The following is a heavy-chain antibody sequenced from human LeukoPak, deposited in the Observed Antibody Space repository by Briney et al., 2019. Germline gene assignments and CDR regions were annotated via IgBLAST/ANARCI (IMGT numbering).Heavy chain of an antibody. CDR2: ISWNSGRT. CDR1: AFTFDDYA. CDR3: ARFNEPAPYYDVWSGYYPGLYYYYGMDV. Sequence: PGSCLTLACAPSAFTFDDYAIQSGRQAPGRGLGWVLGISWNSGRTAYAHCVKGLFTISRDYAKNSLYLRMNSLRAADKDVYYCARFNEPAPYYDVWSGYYPGLYYYYGMDVWGHGTTVTVSS. J-gene: IGHJ6*02. D-gene: IGHD3-3*01. V-gene: IGHV3-9*01.